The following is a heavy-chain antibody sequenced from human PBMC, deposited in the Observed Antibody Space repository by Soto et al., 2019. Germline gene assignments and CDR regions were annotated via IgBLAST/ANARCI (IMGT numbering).Heavy chain of an antibody. CDR1: GGSISSYY. Sequence: SETLSLTCTVSGGSISSYYWSWIRQPPGKGLEWIGYIYYSGSTNYNPSLKSRVTISVDTSKNQFSLKLSSVTAADTAVYYCARSGTTVHPGYYYYGMDVWGQGTTVTVSS. V-gene: IGHV4-59*01. D-gene: IGHD4-4*01. CDR3: ARSGTTVHPGYYYYGMDV. J-gene: IGHJ6*02. CDR2: IYYSGST.